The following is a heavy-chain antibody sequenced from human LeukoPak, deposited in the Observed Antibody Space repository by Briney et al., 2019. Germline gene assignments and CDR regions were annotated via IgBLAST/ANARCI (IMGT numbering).Heavy chain of an antibody. V-gene: IGHV3-48*01. Sequence: PGGSLRLSCAASAFTFSDYSMNWVRQAPGKGLEWGSYISGRSSTIYYADSVKGRFTISRDNAKSSMYLQMNSLRAEDTAVYYCARDRLKSGSYYFDYWGQGTLVTVSS. D-gene: IGHD1-26*01. J-gene: IGHJ4*02. CDR2: ISGRSSTI. CDR3: ARDRLKSGSYYFDY. CDR1: AFTFSDYS.